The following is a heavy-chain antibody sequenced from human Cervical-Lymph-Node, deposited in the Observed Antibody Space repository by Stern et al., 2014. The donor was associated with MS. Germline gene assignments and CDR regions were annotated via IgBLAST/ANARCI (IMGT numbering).Heavy chain of an antibody. CDR3: ARGASITIFGVVMGNWFDP. CDR2: HRPSAGNT. J-gene: IGHJ5*02. CDR1: GYTFTSYR. D-gene: IGHD3-3*01. Sequence: VQLVESGAEVKKPGASVKVACKASGYTFTSYRIRWVRQATGQGLEWMGWHRPSAGNTNYAQKLQGRVTMTTDTSTSTASMELRSLRSDDTAVYYCARGASITIFGVVMGNWFDPWGQGTLVTVSS. V-gene: IGHV1-18*01.